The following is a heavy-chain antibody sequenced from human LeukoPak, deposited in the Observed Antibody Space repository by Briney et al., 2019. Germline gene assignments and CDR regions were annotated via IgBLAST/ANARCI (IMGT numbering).Heavy chain of an antibody. CDR2: INDYSGNT. J-gene: IGHJ6*02. V-gene: IGHV4-34*01. CDR3: ARGRIAKIVVVHSFQYGMDV. CDR1: GGSFTDYF. Sequence: SETLSLTCDVFGGSFTDYFWSWIRQSPGKGLEWIGEINDYSGNTNYNPSLNSRVSISLEKSKNQFSLELRSVTAADTAVYYCARGRIAKIVVVHSFQYGMDVWGQGTTVTVSS. D-gene: IGHD3-22*01.